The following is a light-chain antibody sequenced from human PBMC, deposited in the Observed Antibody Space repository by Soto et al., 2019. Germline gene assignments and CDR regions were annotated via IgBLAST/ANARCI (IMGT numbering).Light chain of an antibody. V-gene: IGKV3-15*01. CDR2: GAS. CDR1: QSVSSN. J-gene: IGKJ3*01. CDR3: QQYNNWPVFT. Sequence: EIVMTQSPATLSVSPGERATLSCRASQSVSSNLAWYQQKPGQAPRLLIYGASTRATGIPARFSVSGSGTEFTLTISSLQSEDFAVYYCQQYNNWPVFTFGPGTKVDIK.